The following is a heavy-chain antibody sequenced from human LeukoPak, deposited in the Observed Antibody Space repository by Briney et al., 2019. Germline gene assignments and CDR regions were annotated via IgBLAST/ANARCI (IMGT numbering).Heavy chain of an antibody. Sequence: ASVKVSCKASGYTFTGYYMHWVRQAPGQGLEWMGRINPNSGGTNYAQKFRGRVTMTRDTSISTAYMELSRLRSDDTAVYYCARGPPYHYDFWSGYYYYYGMDVWGQGTTVTVSS. J-gene: IGHJ6*02. CDR2: INPNSGGT. CDR1: GYTFTGYY. D-gene: IGHD3-3*01. V-gene: IGHV1-2*06. CDR3: ARGPPYHYDFWSGYYYYYGMDV.